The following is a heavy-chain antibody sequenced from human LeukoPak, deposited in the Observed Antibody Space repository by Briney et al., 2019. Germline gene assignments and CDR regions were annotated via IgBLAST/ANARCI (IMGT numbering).Heavy chain of an antibody. D-gene: IGHD3-10*01. CDR2: IYSAGST. CDR1: GFTVSSNY. CDR3: ASGGLGARKYYSDPFHY. J-gene: IGHJ4*02. Sequence: GGSLRLSCAASGFTVSSNYMSGVRQAPGKGLEWVSIIYSAGSTYYADSVRGRFTISRDSSKNTVCLQMNSLRAEDTAVYYCASGGLGARKYYSDPFHYWGQGTLVTVSS. V-gene: IGHV3-53*01.